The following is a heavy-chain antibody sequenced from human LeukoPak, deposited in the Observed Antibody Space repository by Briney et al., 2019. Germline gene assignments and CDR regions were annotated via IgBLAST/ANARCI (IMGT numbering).Heavy chain of an antibody. D-gene: IGHD5-18*01. CDR1: GYTFTSYY. CDR2: INPSGGST. CDR3: ARMEGNSYSDY. J-gene: IGHJ4*02. V-gene: IGHV1-46*01. Sequence: ASVKVSCKASGYTFTSYYMHWVRQAPGQGLEWMGIINPSGGSTSYAQKFRGRVSITADESTSTAYMELSSLRSEDTAVYYCARMEGNSYSDYWGQGTLVTVSS.